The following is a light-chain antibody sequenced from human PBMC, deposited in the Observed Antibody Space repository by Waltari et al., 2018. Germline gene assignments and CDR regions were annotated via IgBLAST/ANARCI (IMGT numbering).Light chain of an antibody. J-gene: IGKJ1*01. Sequence: SCRASQSVSRGLAWYQQKPGQAPRLLIYGASNRATGIPDRFSGSGSGTDFSLTISSLEPEDFAVYYCQHYLRLPATFGQGTKVEIK. CDR3: QHYLRLPAT. V-gene: IGKV3-20*01. CDR2: GAS. CDR1: QSVSRG.